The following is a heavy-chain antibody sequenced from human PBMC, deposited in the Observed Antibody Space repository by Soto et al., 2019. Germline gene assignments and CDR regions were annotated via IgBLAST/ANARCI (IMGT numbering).Heavy chain of an antibody. J-gene: IGHJ5*02. CDR1: GFSLSTRGVG. Sequence: QITLKESGPTLVKPTQTLTLTCTFSGFSLSTRGVGVGWIRQPPGKALEWLALIFYDDEKRYSPSLNSRLTPTWDTSQHQVVLTMTNMDPVDTATYYCAPHAFNILTGAWGQGTLVTVSS. V-gene: IGHV2-5*02. CDR2: IFYDDEK. D-gene: IGHD3-9*01. CDR3: APHAFNILTGA.